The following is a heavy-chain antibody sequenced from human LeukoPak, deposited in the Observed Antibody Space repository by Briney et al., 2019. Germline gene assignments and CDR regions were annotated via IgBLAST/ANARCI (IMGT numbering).Heavy chain of an antibody. CDR3: AKDMHISMVYAIWFDP. CDR1: GFTFDDYA. Sequence: GGSLRLSCAASGFTFDDYAMHWVRQAPGKGLEWVSGISWNSGSIGYADSVKGRFTISRDNAKNSLYLQMNSLRAEDTALYYCAKDMHISMVYAIWFDPWGQGTLVTVSS. D-gene: IGHD2-8*01. J-gene: IGHJ5*02. V-gene: IGHV3-9*01. CDR2: ISWNSGSI.